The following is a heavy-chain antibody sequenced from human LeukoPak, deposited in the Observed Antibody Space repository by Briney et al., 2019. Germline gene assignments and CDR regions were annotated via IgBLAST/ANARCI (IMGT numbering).Heavy chain of an antibody. CDR1: GFSFSGHW. V-gene: IGHV3-74*01. CDR3: ARGPNSNWSGLDF. J-gene: IGHJ4*02. D-gene: IGHD6-6*01. Sequence: PGGSLRLSCIASGFSFSGHWMHWARQLPGKGLVWVSRISPTGSTTSYADSVMGRFTVSRDNAKNTLYLQVNNLRAEDTAVYYCARGPNSNWSGLDFWGQGTLLTVSS. CDR2: ISPTGSTT.